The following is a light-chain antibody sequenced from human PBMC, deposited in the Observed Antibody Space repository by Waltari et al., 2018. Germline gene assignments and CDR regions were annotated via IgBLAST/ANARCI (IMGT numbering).Light chain of an antibody. CDR2: DDT. CDR1: KIGSRS. J-gene: IGLJ3*02. V-gene: IGLV3-21*02. CDR3: QVWDTGTDHWV. Sequence: SYVLTQPPSVSVAPGPTARLNCAGYKIGSRSVPRYQQQPGQAPVLVVFDDTDRPSGIPERFSGSNSGNTATLTISRVEAGDAADYHCQVWDTGTDHWVFGGGTKVTVL.